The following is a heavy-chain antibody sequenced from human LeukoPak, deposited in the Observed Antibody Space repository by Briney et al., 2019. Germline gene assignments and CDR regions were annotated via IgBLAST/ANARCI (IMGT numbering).Heavy chain of an antibody. D-gene: IGHD1-26*01. J-gene: IGHJ4*02. Sequence: SETLSLTCTVSGGSISGYYWSWIRLPPGKGLEWIGYVFHSGSTNYNPSLKSRVTISVDTSKNQFSLKVTSVIAADTAVYFCARFPYSGISHYFDYWGQGALVTVSS. CDR3: ARFPYSGISHYFDY. CDR2: VFHSGST. CDR1: GGSISGYY. V-gene: IGHV4-59*01.